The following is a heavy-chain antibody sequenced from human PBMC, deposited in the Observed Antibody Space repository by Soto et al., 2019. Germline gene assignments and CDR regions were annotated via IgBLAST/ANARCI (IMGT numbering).Heavy chain of an antibody. D-gene: IGHD2-15*01. CDR1: GFTFSSYA. Sequence: PGGSLRLSCAASGFTFSSYAMSWVRQAPGKGLEWVSAISGSGGSTYYADSVKGRFTISRDNSKNTLYLQMNSLRAEDTAVYYCAKGPPGYCSSGSCCIDPWGQGTLVTVSS. CDR3: AKGPPGYCSSGSCCIDP. CDR2: ISGSGGST. J-gene: IGHJ5*02. V-gene: IGHV3-23*01.